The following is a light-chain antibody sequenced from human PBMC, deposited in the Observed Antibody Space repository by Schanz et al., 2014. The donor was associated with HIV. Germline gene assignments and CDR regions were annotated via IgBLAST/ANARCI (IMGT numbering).Light chain of an antibody. CDR1: QNIDYC. Sequence: DIQMTQSPSTLSASVGDRVTITCRASQNIDYCLAWYQQKPGRTPNLLIYQASTLRSGVPSRFSGRASGTEFTLTISGLQPDDIATYYCLQHHTDPRTFGQGTKVEMK. V-gene: IGKV1-5*03. CDR2: QAS. J-gene: IGKJ1*01. CDR3: LQHHTDPRT.